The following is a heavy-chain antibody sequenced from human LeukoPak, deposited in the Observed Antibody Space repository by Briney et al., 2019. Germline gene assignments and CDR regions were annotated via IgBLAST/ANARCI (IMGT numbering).Heavy chain of an antibody. D-gene: IGHD3-10*01. V-gene: IGHV3-30-3*01. J-gene: IGHJ4*02. CDR1: GFTFSSYA. Sequence: GGSLRLSCAASGFTFSSYAMHWVRQAPGKGLEWVAVISYDGSNKYYADSVKGRFTISRDNSKNTLYLQMNSLRAEDTAVYYCAKVIYYGSGTIDYWGQGTLVTVSS. CDR2: ISYDGSNK. CDR3: AKVIYYGSGTIDY.